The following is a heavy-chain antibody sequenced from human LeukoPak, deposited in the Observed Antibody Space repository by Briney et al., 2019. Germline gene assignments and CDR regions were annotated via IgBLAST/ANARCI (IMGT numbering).Heavy chain of an antibody. CDR2: FYHSGNT. D-gene: IGHD2/OR15-2a*01. V-gene: IGHV4-38-2*02. CDR1: GYSISSGYL. Sequence: PSETLSLTCTVSGYSISSGYLWAWIRQPPGKGLEWIGAFYHSGNTYYNPSLKNRVTVSVDTSKNQFSLKLSSVTAADTAVYYCARTPHSSNSYFDYWGQGILVTVSS. CDR3: ARTPHSSNSYFDY. J-gene: IGHJ4*02.